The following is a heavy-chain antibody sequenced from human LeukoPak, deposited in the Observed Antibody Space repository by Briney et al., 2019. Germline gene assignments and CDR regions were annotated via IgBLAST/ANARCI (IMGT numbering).Heavy chain of an antibody. D-gene: IGHD3-3*01. CDR2: FDPEDGET. Sequence: AASVKVSCKVSGYTLTELSMHWVRQAPGKGLEWMGGFDPEDGETIYAQKFQGRVTMTEDTSTDTAYMELSSLRSEDTAVYYCATVLPQANDFWSGYPNFDYWGQGTPVTVSS. CDR3: ATVLPQANDFWSGYPNFDY. CDR1: GYTLTELS. V-gene: IGHV1-24*01. J-gene: IGHJ4*02.